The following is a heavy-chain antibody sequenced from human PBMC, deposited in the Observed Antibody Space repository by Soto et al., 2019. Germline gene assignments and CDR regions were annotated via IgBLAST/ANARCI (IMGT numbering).Heavy chain of an antibody. CDR1: GGSFSDYY. J-gene: IGHJ6*03. CDR2: INHSGGT. V-gene: IGHV4-34*01. CDR3: ARRGPLPPPNDSSWRQSQPYYFWYMDV. D-gene: IGHD6-13*01. Sequence: SETLSLTCAVYGGSFSDYYLSWVRQPPGKGLEWIGEINHSGGTNYNPSLEKRRTISFDTSKSQFSLEVTSVTATETAVYYCARRGPLPPPNDSSWRQSQPYYFWYMDVWGQGTTVTVSS.